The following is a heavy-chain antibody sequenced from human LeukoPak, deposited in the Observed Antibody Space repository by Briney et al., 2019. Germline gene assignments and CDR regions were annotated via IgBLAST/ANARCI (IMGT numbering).Heavy chain of an antibody. CDR1: GFTFSSYA. V-gene: IGHV3-23*01. D-gene: IGHD6-13*01. Sequence: PGGSLRLSCAASGFTFSSYAMSWVRQAPGKGLEWVSAISANGGGTYYANSVKGRFTISRDNSKNTLYLQMNSLRAEDTAAYYCAKGSSPFDYWGQGTLVTVSS. J-gene: IGHJ4*02. CDR3: AKGSSPFDY. CDR2: ISANGGGT.